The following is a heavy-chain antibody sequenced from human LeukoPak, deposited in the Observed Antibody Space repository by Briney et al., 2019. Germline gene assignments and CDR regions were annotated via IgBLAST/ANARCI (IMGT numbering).Heavy chain of an antibody. CDR3: ARGGEYSSSWVRYYFDY. J-gene: IGHJ4*02. CDR1: GFTVSSNY. CDR2: IYSGGST. Sequence: GGSLRLSCAASGFTVSSNYMSWVRQAPGKGLEWVSVIYSGGSTYYADSVKGRFTNSRHNSKNTLYLQMNSLRAEDTAVYYCARGGEYSSSWVRYYFDYWGQGTLVTVSS. V-gene: IGHV3-53*04. D-gene: IGHD6-6*01.